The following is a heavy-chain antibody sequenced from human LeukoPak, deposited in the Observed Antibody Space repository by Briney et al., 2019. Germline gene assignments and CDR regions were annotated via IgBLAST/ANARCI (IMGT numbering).Heavy chain of an antibody. D-gene: IGHD3-16*01. V-gene: IGHV3-48*03. CDR3: AKDLGGVVAPGGVFDY. CDR1: GFTFSSYE. J-gene: IGHJ4*02. CDR2: ISSSGSTI. Sequence: GGSLRLSCAASGFTFSSYEMNWVRQAPGKGLEWVSYISSSGSTIYYADSVKGRFTISRDNSKNTLYLQMNSLRAEDTAVYYCAKDLGGVVAPGGVFDYWGQGTLVTVSS.